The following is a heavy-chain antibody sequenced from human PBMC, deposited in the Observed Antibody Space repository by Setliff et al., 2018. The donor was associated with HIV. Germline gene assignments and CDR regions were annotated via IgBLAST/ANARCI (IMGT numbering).Heavy chain of an antibody. V-gene: IGHV4-39*07. Sequence: SETLSLTCTVSGDSISSSTYYWACVRQSPGKGLEWIGSIFNSGRTYYNPSLRSRVTISVDTSKNQFSLKLSSVTAADTAVYFCTRMAAAGRGHYYYYMDVWGKGTTVTVSS. CDR2: IFNSGRT. J-gene: IGHJ6*03. CDR1: GDSISSSTYY. D-gene: IGHD6-13*01. CDR3: TRMAAAGRGHYYYYMDV.